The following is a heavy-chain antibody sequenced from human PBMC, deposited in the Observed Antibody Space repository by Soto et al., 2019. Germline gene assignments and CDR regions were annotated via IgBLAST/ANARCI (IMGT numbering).Heavy chain of an antibody. V-gene: IGHV4-30-2*01. CDR2: IYHSGST. Sequence: QLQLQESGSGLVKPSQTLSLTCAVSGGSISSGGYSWSWIRQPPGKGLEWIGYIYHSGSTYYNPSLKSRVTISVDRSKNQFSLKLSSVTAADTAVYYCARGNWDDYCNYPPAVGLYNWFDPWGQGTLVTVSS. CDR3: ARGNWDDYCNYPPAVGLYNWFDP. D-gene: IGHD4-4*01. CDR1: GGSISSGGYS. J-gene: IGHJ5*02.